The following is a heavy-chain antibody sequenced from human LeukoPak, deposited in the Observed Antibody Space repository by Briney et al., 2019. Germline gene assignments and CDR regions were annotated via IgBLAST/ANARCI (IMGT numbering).Heavy chain of an antibody. J-gene: IGHJ3*02. CDR3: ARPSITYYSGAFDI. CDR1: GGSISSSSYY. CDR2: IYYSGST. Sequence: PSETLSLTCTVSGGSISSSSYYWGWIRRPPGKGLEWIGRIYYSGSTYYNPSLKSRVTISLDTSKNQFSLKLSSVTAADTAVYYCARPSITYYSGAFDIWGQGTMVTVSS. V-gene: IGHV4-39*07. D-gene: IGHD3-10*01.